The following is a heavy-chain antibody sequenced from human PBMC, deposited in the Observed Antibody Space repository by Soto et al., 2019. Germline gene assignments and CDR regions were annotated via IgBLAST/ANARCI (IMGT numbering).Heavy chain of an antibody. Sequence: AGGSLRLSCSASGFTFSSYAMHWVRQAPGKGLEYVSAISSNGGSTYYADSVKGRFTISRDNSKNTLYLQMSSLRAEDTAVYYCVPYCSGGSCYPRGNWFDPWGQGTLVTVSS. D-gene: IGHD2-15*01. CDR2: ISSNGGST. CDR1: GFTFSSYA. J-gene: IGHJ5*02. V-gene: IGHV3-64D*06. CDR3: VPYCSGGSCYPRGNWFDP.